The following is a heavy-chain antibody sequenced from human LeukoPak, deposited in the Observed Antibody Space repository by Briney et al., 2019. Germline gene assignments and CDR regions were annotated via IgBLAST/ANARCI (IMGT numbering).Heavy chain of an antibody. V-gene: IGHV1-18*01. CDR3: VRGPGGRSGYYPLEDYYYYYYMDV. Sequence: GASVKVSCKASGYTFTSYGINWVRQAPGQGLEWMGWIRVYNGNTNYAQKLQGRVTMTTDTSTSTAYMELRSLRSDDTAVYYCVRGPGGRSGYYPLEDYYYYYYMDVWGKGTTVTVSS. CDR2: IRVYNGNT. J-gene: IGHJ6*03. D-gene: IGHD3-22*01. CDR1: GYTFTSYG.